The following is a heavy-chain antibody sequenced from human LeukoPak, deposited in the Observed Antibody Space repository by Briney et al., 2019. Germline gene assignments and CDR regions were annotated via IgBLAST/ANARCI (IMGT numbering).Heavy chain of an antibody. CDR2: IYYTGST. D-gene: IGHD3-9*01. V-gene: IGHV4-59*01. J-gene: IGHJ5*02. CDR1: GVSISYYY. Sequence: SETLSLTCTVSGVSISYYYWTWLRQSPGKGLEWIGQIYYTGSTYYNPSLKRRVTISVDTSRNQFSLNLTSVTAADTAVYHCARGGTYNDILSFDPWGQGTLVTVSS. CDR3: ARGGTYNDILSFDP.